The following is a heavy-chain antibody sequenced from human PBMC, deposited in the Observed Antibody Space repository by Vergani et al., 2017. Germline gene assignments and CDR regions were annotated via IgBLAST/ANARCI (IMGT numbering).Heavy chain of an antibody. V-gene: IGHV3-30*02. CDR2: IRYDGSNE. CDR1: GFTFSSYG. CDR3: AIHGSSRLDY. Sequence: QVQLVESGGGVVQPGGSLRLSCAASGFTFSSYGMHWVRQAPGKGLEWVAFIRYDGSNEYYADSVKGRFTISRDNSKNTLYLQMNSVRAEDTAVYYCAIHGSSRLDYWGQGTLATVSS. D-gene: IGHD3-16*02. J-gene: IGHJ4*02.